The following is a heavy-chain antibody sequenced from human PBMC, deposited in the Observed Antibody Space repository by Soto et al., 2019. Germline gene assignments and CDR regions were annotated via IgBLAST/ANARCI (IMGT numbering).Heavy chain of an antibody. V-gene: IGHV2-5*02. Sequence: QSTLEESGPTLVKPTQALTLTCTFSGFSLTTFGVGVGWVRQPPGKALEWLVFVYWDDDNRYNPSLKSRLTVTKVTSKNQAVLTVANVDTMDSATYYCAHRNSGNDWNAGYFDYWCHGLLVTVSS. J-gene: IGHJ4*01. D-gene: IGHD5-12*01. CDR3: AHRNSGNDWNAGYFDY. CDR1: GFSLTTFGVG. CDR2: VYWDDDN.